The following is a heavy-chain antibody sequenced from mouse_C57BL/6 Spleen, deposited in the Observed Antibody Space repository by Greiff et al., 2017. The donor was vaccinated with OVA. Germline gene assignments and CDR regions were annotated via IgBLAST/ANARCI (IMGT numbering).Heavy chain of an antibody. Sequence: EVQLQQSGPELVKPGASVKISCKASGYTFTDYYMNWVKQSHGKSLEWIGDINPNNGGTSYNQKFKGKATLTVDKSSSTAYMELRSLTSEDSAVYYCARSGYSNSGAYWGQGTLVTVSA. J-gene: IGHJ3*01. CDR3: ARSGYSNSGAY. V-gene: IGHV1-26*01. CDR1: GYTFTDYY. CDR2: INPNNGGT. D-gene: IGHD2-5*01.